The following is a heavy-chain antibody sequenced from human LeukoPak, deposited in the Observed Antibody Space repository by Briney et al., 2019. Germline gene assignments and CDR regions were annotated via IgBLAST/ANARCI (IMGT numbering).Heavy chain of an antibody. J-gene: IGHJ6*02. CDR3: ARGVNWSGYSYGMDV. V-gene: IGHV4-59*01. CDR2: IYYSGST. D-gene: IGHD3-3*01. Sequence: SETLSLTCTVSGVSISSYYWSWIRQPPGKGLEWIGYIYYSGSTNYNPSLKSRVTISVDTSKNQFSLKLSSVTAADTAVYYCARGVNWSGYSYGMDVWGQGTTVTVSS. CDR1: GVSISSYY.